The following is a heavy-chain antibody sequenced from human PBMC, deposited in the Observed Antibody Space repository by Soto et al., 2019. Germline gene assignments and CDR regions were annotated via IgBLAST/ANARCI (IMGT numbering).Heavy chain of an antibody. CDR2: IYHSGST. CDR3: TRGAGAPWVRFDS. J-gene: IGHJ4*02. D-gene: IGHD3-16*01. CDR1: GGSISSSNW. V-gene: IGHV4-4*02. Sequence: ASETLSLTCAVSGGSISSSNWWSWVRQPPGKGLEWIGEIYHSGSTNYNPSLASRFSMAVDSSKNQFSLRLTSVTAADTALYYCTRGAGAPWVRFDSWGRGILVTVSS.